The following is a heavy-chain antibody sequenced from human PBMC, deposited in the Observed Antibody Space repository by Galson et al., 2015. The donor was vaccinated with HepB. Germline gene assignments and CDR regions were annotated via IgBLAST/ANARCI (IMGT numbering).Heavy chain of an antibody. Sequence: SLRLSCAASGFTLSRFAMHWVRQAPGKALEWVTIISYDGSNTYYIDSVKGRFTFSRDNSKNTLFLQMKNLRTDDTAVYYCARGDIVAAAPEYYYHGLDVWGRGTTVIVSS. V-gene: IGHV3-30-3*01. CDR2: ISYDGSNT. CDR1: GFTLSRFA. D-gene: IGHD5-12*01. CDR3: ARGDIVAAAPEYYYHGLDV. J-gene: IGHJ6*02.